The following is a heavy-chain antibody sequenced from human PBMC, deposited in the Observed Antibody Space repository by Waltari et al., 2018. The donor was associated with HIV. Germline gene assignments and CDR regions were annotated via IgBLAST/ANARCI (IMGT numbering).Heavy chain of an antibody. CDR2: ISGSGGST. CDR3: AKDDSTGSSGYYPFHY. Sequence: EVQLVESGGGVVQPGGFMSVFCAGFGFSFANLVIKRVRQAPGKGLGWVSAISGSGGSTYYADSVKGRFTISRDNSKNTLYLQMNSLRAEDTALYYCAKDDSTGSSGYYPFHYWGQGTLITVSS. V-gene: IGHV3-23*04. D-gene: IGHD3-22*01. J-gene: IGHJ4*02. CDR1: GFSFANLV.